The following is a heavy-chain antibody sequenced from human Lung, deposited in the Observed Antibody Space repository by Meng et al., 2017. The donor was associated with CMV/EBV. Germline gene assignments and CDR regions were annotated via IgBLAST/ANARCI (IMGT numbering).Heavy chain of an antibody. CDR2: ISSSSSSI. J-gene: IGHJ4*01. Sequence: GGSLRLXXAASGFTFSSYGMSWLRQAPGKGLEWVSYISSSSSSIYYTDSVKGRFTISRDNAKNSLYLEMNSLRADDTGVYFCARDAGESIVVVQAAILDDWGQGTXVTVSS. V-gene: IGHV3-48*04. CDR1: GFTFSSYG. CDR3: ARDAGESIVVVQAAILDD. D-gene: IGHD2-15*01.